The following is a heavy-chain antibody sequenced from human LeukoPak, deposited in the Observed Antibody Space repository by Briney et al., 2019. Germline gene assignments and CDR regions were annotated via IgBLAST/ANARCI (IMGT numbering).Heavy chain of an antibody. Sequence: SETLSLTCAASGYSISSGYYWGWIRQPPGKGLEWNGSIYHSGSTYYNPSLKSRVTISVDTSKNQFSLKLSSVTAADTAVYYCARHGTPGIAAAVNYWGQGTLVTVSS. CDR3: ARHGTPGIAAAVNY. J-gene: IGHJ4*02. D-gene: IGHD6-13*01. CDR1: GYSISSGYY. CDR2: IYHSGST. V-gene: IGHV4-38-2*01.